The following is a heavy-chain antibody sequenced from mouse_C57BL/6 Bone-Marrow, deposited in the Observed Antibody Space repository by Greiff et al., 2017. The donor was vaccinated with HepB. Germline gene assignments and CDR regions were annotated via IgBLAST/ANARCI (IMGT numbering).Heavy chain of an antibody. D-gene: IGHD1-1*01. V-gene: IGHV5-16*01. CDR2: INYDGSST. CDR1: GFTFSDYY. Sequence: EVKLVESEGGLVQPGSSMKLSCTASGFTFSDYYMAWVRQVPEKGLEWVGNINYDGSSTYYLDSLKSRFIISRDNAKNILYLQMSSLKSEDTATYYCARDKITTEDWYFDVWGTGTTVTVSS. CDR3: ARDKITTEDWYFDV. J-gene: IGHJ1*03.